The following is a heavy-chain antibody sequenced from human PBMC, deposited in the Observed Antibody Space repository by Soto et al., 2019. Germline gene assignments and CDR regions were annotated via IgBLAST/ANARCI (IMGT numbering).Heavy chain of an antibody. CDR3: ASETYYYDSSGYYGNNY. Sequence: QVQLQESGPGLVKPSETLSLTCTVSGGSVSSGSYYWSWIRQPPGKGLDWIGYIYYSGSTNYNPSLTSRVTITVDTTKHQFALHLSSVTAADTAVYYCASETYYYDSSGYYGNNYWGQGTLVTVSS. J-gene: IGHJ4*02. CDR2: IYYSGST. D-gene: IGHD3-22*01. V-gene: IGHV4-61*01. CDR1: GGSVSSGSYY.